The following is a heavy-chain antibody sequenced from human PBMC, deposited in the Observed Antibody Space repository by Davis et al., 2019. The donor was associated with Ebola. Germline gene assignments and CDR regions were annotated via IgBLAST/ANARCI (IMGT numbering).Heavy chain of an antibody. D-gene: IGHD6-19*01. V-gene: IGHV3-7*01. J-gene: IGHJ4*02. Sequence: GESLKISCAASGFTFSDYYMSWVRQAPGKGLEWVANIKQDGSEKYYVDSVKGRFTISRDNAKNSLYLQMNSLRAEDTAVYYCARRDRGWGGNDYWGQGTLVTVSS. CDR1: GFTFSDYY. CDR3: ARRDRGWGGNDY. CDR2: IKQDGSEK.